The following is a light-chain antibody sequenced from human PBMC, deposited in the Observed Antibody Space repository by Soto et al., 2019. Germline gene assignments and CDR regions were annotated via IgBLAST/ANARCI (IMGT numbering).Light chain of an antibody. CDR1: QSISGH. Sequence: DIQMTQSPSSLSASVGDRVTITCRASQSISGHLNWYQHKPGKAPELLIYATSTLHIGVPSRFSGSGSGTDFSLTTSSLHPKVFATYYCQQSYSSPRFILAPGTKLNI. CDR3: QQSYSSPRFI. J-gene: IGKJ3*01. CDR2: ATS. V-gene: IGKV1-39*01.